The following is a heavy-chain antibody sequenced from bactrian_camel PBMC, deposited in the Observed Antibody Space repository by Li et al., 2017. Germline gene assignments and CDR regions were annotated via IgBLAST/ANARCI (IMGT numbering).Heavy chain of an antibody. Sequence: HVQLVESGGGSVQSGGSLRLSCVASGDTRLMMGWFRETPGKEREGVADMSSSGRRTYHASVKGRFTISRENANNTAFLQINNLKPEDTAMYYCAAGDTTLVAGRLPAAFEYSYWGRGTQVTVS. J-gene: IGHJ4*01. CDR3: AAGDTTLVAGRLPAAFEYSY. CDR2: MSSSGRR. V-gene: IGHV3S53*01. D-gene: IGHD1*01. CDR1: GDTRLM.